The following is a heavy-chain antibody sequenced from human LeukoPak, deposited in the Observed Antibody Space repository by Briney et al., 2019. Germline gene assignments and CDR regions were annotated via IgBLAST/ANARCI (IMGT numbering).Heavy chain of an antibody. Sequence: SQTLSLTCAVSGDSFSSNSAAWDWLRQAPWRGLEWRGRTYYRSKWYNDYAVSVKSRITINPDTSKNQFSLQLNSVTPEDTAVYYCARDKEQWLFYFDYWGQGTLVTVSS. J-gene: IGHJ4*02. D-gene: IGHD6-19*01. CDR3: ARDKEQWLFYFDY. V-gene: IGHV6-1*01. CDR2: TYYRSKWYN. CDR1: GDSFSSNSAA.